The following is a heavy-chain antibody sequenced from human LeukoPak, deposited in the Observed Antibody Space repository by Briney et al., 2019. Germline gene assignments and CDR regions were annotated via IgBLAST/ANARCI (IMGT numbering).Heavy chain of an antibody. D-gene: IGHD5-12*01. CDR1: QGSISGYY. Sequence: SETLSLTCTVSQGSISGYYWNWFRQPPGKGLEWIGYVHYSGNTNYNPSLKSRVTILVDMSKNQFSLKLSSVTAADTAVYYCASLRGYGQVSNNWFDPWGQGSLVTVSS. CDR2: VHYSGNT. J-gene: IGHJ5*02. CDR3: ASLRGYGQVSNNWFDP. V-gene: IGHV4-59*12.